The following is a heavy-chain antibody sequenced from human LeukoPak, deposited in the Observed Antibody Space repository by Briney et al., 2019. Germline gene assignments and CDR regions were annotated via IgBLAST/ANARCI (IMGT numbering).Heavy chain of an antibody. CDR2: IRYDGSTK. CDR3: EKEGTDSKPSDLDY. V-gene: IGHV3-30*02. Sequence: GGSLRLSCAVSGFIFTDYGMHWVRQAPGKGLEWVAFIRYDGSTKYYVDSVKGRFTISRDNSKNMLFLQMNSLRREDTSVYYCEKEGTDSKPSDLDYWGQGTMVTVSS. D-gene: IGHD1/OR15-1a*01. J-gene: IGHJ4*02. CDR1: GFIFTDYG.